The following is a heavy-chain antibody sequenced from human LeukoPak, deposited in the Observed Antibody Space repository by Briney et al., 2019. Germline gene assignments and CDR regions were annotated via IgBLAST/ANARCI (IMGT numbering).Heavy chain of an antibody. D-gene: IGHD2-2*01. CDR3: ARDLRYCSSNDCYYSGMDV. V-gene: IGHV3-23*01. CDR1: GFTFSSYA. CDR2: ISGIGGRA. J-gene: IGHJ6*02. Sequence: EGSLRLSCAASGFTFSSYAMSWVRQAPGKGLEWVSGISGIGGRAFYADSVKGRFTIPRDNSRNTLYLQMNSLRAEDTAVYSCARDLRYCSSNDCYYSGMDVWGQGTTVTVSS.